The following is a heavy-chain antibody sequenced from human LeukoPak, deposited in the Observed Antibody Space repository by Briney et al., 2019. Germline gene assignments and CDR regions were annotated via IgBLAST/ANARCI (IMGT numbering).Heavy chain of an antibody. CDR3: ARARTGDSDY. CDR2: INPGGDST. J-gene: IGHJ4*02. CDR1: GYTFINYY. D-gene: IGHD7-27*01. Sequence: ASVKVSCKASGYTFINYYIHWVRQAPGQGLEWMGLINPGGDSTTYSQKFQGRVTMTRDTSTNTVYMELNSLRSEDTALYYCARARTGDSDYWGQGTLVTVSS. V-gene: IGHV1-46*01.